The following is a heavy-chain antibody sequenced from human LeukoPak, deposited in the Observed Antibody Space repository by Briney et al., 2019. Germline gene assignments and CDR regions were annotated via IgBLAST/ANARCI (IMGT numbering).Heavy chain of an antibody. CDR2: MNPNSGNT. J-gene: IGHJ6*02. CDR3: ARGEQWLVKWRYYGMDV. V-gene: IGHV1-8*01. CDR1: GYTFTSYD. D-gene: IGHD6-19*01. Sequence: ASVKVSCKASGYTFTSYDINWVRQATGQGLEWMGWMNPNSGNTGYAQKFQGRVTMTRNTSISTAYMELSSLRSEDTAVYYCARGEQWLVKWRYYGMDVWGQGTMVTVSS.